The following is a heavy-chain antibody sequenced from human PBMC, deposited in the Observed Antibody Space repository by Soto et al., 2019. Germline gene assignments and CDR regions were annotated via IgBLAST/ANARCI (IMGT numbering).Heavy chain of an antibody. D-gene: IGHD6-19*01. Sequence: QVQLVESGGGVVQPGRSLRLSCAASGFTFSSYGIHWVRQAPGKGLEWVAVISYDGSNKYYADSVKGRFTISRDNSKNTLYLQMNSLRAEDTAVYYCAKDRKQWLGDAFDIWGQGTMVTVSS. CDR1: GFTFSSYG. J-gene: IGHJ3*02. CDR2: ISYDGSNK. V-gene: IGHV3-30*18. CDR3: AKDRKQWLGDAFDI.